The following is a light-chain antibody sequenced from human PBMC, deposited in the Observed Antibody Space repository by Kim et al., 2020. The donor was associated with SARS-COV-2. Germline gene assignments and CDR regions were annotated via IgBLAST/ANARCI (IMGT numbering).Light chain of an antibody. V-gene: IGKV3-15*01. CDR3: QHYSDWPQ. CDR2: DAS. CDR1: QSVRTN. J-gene: IGKJ2*01. Sequence: LSVSPGEGATLSCRASQSVRTNLAWYQHKPGQAPRLLISDASTRAPGIPARFSGGGSETEFTLSISGLQSEDFAVYYCQHYSDWPQFGQGTKLEIK.